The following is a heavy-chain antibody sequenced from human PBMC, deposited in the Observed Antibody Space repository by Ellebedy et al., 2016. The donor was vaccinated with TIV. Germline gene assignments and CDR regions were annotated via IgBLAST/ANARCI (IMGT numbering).Heavy chain of an antibody. CDR3: ARDPGILPGGMDV. CDR2: IYYSGST. D-gene: IGHD2-15*01. Sequence: MPSETLSLTCTVSGGSFTSGGYYWSWIRQHPGKGLEWIGYIYYSGSTYYNPSLKSRVTISVDTSKNQFSLKLSSVTAADTAVYYCARDPGILPGGMDVWGQGTTVIVSS. CDR1: GGSFTSGGYY. V-gene: IGHV4-31*03. J-gene: IGHJ6*02.